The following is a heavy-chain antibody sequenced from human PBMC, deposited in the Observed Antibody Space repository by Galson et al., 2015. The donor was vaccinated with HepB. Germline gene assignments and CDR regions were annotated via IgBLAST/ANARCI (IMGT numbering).Heavy chain of an antibody. CDR2: INAGNGNT. J-gene: IGHJ4*02. Sequence: SVKVSCKASGYTFTSYAMHWVRQAPGQRLEWMGWINAGNGNTKYSQKFQGRVTITRDTSASTAYMELSSLRSEDTAVYYCARDQDVVVSYFDYWGQGTLVTVSS. V-gene: IGHV1-3*01. CDR3: ARDQDVVVSYFDY. D-gene: IGHD2-21*01. CDR1: GYTFTSYA.